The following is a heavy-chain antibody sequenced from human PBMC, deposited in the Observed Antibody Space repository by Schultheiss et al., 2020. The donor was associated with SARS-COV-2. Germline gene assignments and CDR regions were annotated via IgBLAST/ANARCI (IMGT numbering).Heavy chain of an antibody. CDR1: GYTFTGYY. J-gene: IGHJ6*02. CDR3: ATDRTVCLGSEPCYYYGMDV. CDR2: FDPEDGET. Sequence: ASVKVSCKASGYTFTGYYMHWVRQAPGKGLEWMGGFDPEDGETIYAQKFQGRVTMTEDTSTDTAYMELSSLRSEDTAVYYCATDRTVCLGSEPCYYYGMDVWGQGTTVTVSS. D-gene: IGHD2-8*01. V-gene: IGHV1-24*01.